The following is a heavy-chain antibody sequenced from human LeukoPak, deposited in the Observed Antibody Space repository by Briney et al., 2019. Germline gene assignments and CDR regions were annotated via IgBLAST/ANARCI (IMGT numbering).Heavy chain of an antibody. Sequence: ASVEVSCKASGYTFTSYDINWVRQDTGQGLEWMGWMNPNSGNTGYAQKFQGRVTMTSNTSISTAYMELSSLRSEDTAIYYCARGFYDSSGYYLTYWGQGTLVTVSS. CDR1: GYTFTSYD. D-gene: IGHD3-22*01. CDR2: MNPNSGNT. V-gene: IGHV1-8*01. CDR3: ARGFYDSSGYYLTY. J-gene: IGHJ4*02.